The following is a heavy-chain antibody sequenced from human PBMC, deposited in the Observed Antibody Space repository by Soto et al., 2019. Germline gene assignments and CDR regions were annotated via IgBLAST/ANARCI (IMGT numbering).Heavy chain of an antibody. V-gene: IGHV4-39*01. Sequence: SETLSLTCAVSGGSISSTTYYWAWIRQPPGKGLEWVVTIYYSGATYYNPSLKSRLTISIDTSKNQFSLRLSSVTAADTAMYYCARYYDTSNRPYFHHWGQGTRVTVSS. D-gene: IGHD3-22*01. J-gene: IGHJ1*01. CDR3: ARYYDTSNRPYFHH. CDR1: GGSISSTTYY. CDR2: IYYSGAT.